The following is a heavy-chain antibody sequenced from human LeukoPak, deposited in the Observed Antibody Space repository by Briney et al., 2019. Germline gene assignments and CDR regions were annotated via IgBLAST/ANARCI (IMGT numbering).Heavy chain of an antibody. CDR3: AIAHYDSSGIFDY. V-gene: IGHV3-23*01. CDR2: ISGSGGST. D-gene: IGHD3-22*01. CDR1: GFTFSSYA. J-gene: IGHJ4*02. Sequence: GGSLSLSYAASGFTFSSYAMSWVRPAPGKGLEWVSAISGSGGSTYYTDSVKGRFTISRDNSKNTLYLQMNSLRAEDTAVYYCAIAHYDSSGIFDYWGQGTLVTVSS.